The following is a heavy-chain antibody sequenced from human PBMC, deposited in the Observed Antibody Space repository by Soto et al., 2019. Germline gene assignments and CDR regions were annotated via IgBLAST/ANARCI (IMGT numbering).Heavy chain of an antibody. CDR2: IKSKTDGGTT. CDR1: GFTFSNAW. V-gene: IGHV3-15*01. J-gene: IGHJ3*02. Sequence: GGSLRLSCAASGFTFSNAWMSWVHQAPGKGLEWVGRIKSKTDGGTTDYAAPVKGRFTISRDDSKNTLYLQMNSLKTEDTAVYYCTTGSSSWYDAFDIWGQGTMVTVSS. CDR3: TTGSSSWYDAFDI. D-gene: IGHD6-13*01.